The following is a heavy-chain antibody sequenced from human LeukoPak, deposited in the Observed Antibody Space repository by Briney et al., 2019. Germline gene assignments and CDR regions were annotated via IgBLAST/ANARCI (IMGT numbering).Heavy chain of an antibody. Sequence: SETLSLTCAVYGGSFSGYYWSWIRQPPGKGLEWIGEINHSGSTNYNPSLKSRVTISVDTSKNQFSLKLSSVTAADTAVYYCARHRVSRSGWLISLYYFDYWGQGTLVTVSS. CDR2: INHSGST. CDR3: ARHRVSRSGWLISLYYFDY. CDR1: GGSFSGYY. V-gene: IGHV4-34*01. J-gene: IGHJ4*02. D-gene: IGHD6-19*01.